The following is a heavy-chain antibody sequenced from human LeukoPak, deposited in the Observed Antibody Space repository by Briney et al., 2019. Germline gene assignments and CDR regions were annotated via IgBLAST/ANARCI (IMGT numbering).Heavy chain of an antibody. Sequence: GASVKVSCTTSGYSFNTFGLTWVRQAPGQGLEWLGWSSPYNGKTNYAPKVQGRVTLTTDTSARTAYMELRSLRSDDTAVYYCARDVGVSGLLLDFDYWGQGTLVTVSS. CDR3: ARDVGVSGLLLDFDY. CDR2: SSPYNGKT. D-gene: IGHD2-21*01. CDR1: GYSFNTFG. J-gene: IGHJ4*02. V-gene: IGHV1-18*01.